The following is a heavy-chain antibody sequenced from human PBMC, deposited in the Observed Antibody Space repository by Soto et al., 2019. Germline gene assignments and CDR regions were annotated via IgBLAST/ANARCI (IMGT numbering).Heavy chain of an antibody. CDR2: ISGSGGST. V-gene: IGHV3-23*01. CDR1: GFTFSSYA. J-gene: IGHJ5*02. D-gene: IGHD6-13*01. CDR3: AKGGWKGYSSSQGWFDP. Sequence: EVQLLESGGGLVQPGGSLRLSCAASGFTFSSYAMSWVRQAPGKGLEWVSAISGSGGSTYYADSVKGRFTISRDNSKNTLYLQMNSLRAEDTAVYYCAKGGWKGYSSSQGWFDPWGQGTLVTVSS.